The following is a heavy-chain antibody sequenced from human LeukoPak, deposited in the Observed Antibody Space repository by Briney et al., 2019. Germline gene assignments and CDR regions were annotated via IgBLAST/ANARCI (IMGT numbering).Heavy chain of an antibody. Sequence: PGGSLGLSCAASGFTFDDYAMHWVRQAPGKGLEWVSGINWNGDSVNYADSVKGRFTISRDNAKNSLYLRMNSLRAEDTALYYCARDLLGSWGQGTLVTVSS. CDR2: INWNGDSV. CDR1: GFTFDDYA. J-gene: IGHJ5*02. CDR3: ARDLLGS. V-gene: IGHV3-9*01.